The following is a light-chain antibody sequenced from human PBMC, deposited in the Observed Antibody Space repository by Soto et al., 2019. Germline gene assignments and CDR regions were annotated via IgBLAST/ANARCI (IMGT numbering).Light chain of an antibody. CDR2: AAS. CDR1: QGISSY. Sequence: DIQLTQSPSFLSASVGDRVTITCRASQGISSYLAWYQQKPGKAPKLLIYAASTLQSGVPSRFSGSGSGTEFPLTISRLQPEGFSTYYCQQLNSYPLTFGPGTKVDIK. V-gene: IGKV1-9*01. J-gene: IGKJ3*01. CDR3: QQLNSYPLT.